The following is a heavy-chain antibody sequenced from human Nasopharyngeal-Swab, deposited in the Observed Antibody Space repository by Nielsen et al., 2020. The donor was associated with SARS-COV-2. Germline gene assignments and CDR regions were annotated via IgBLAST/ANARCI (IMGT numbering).Heavy chain of an antibody. CDR3: AREDYDTNFDY. CDR2: INPSGGST. J-gene: IGHJ4*02. Sequence: ASVKVSCKASGYTFTSYYMHWVRQAPGQGLEWMGIINPSGGSTSYAQKFQGRVTMTRDTSTRTVYMELSSLRSEDTAVYYCAREDYDTNFDYWGQGALVTVSS. V-gene: IGHV1-46*01. CDR1: GYTFTSYY. D-gene: IGHD4-17*01.